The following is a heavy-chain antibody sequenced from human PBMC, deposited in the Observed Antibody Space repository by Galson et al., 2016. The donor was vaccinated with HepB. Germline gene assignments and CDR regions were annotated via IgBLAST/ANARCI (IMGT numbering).Heavy chain of an antibody. V-gene: IGHV3-11*01. J-gene: IGHJ5*02. CDR3: ARDAYPFP. CDR2: ISPSGDTI. CDR1: GFTFKDYY. Sequence: SLRLSCAASGFTFKDYYMTWIRQAPGKGLEWVSYISPSGDTIYYGDSVKGRFTISRDNARNSLYLQMNSLRAEDTAVYFCARDAYPFPWGQGILVTVPS.